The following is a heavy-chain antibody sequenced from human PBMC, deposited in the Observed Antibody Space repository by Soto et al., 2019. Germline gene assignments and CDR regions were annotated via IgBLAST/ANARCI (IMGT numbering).Heavy chain of an antibody. J-gene: IGHJ6*02. Sequence: LSLTFAVYGGSFSGYYCSWIRQPPGKGLEWIGEINHSGSTNYNPSLKSRVTISVDTSKNQFSLKLSSVTAADTAVYYCARAGYSYGYYYYYGMDVWGQGTTVTVSS. CDR2: INHSGST. CDR3: ARAGYSYGYYYYYGMDV. CDR1: GGSFSGYY. D-gene: IGHD5-18*01. V-gene: IGHV4-34*01.